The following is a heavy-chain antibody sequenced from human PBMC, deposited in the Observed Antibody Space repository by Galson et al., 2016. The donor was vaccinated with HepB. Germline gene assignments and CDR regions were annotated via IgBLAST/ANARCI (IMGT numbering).Heavy chain of an antibody. CDR1: GYSFVGFG. CDR3: ARRGIAVAGFDY. Sequence: SVKVSCKASGYSFVGFGLTWVRQAPGQRLEWMGWINAGNGNTKYSQKFQGRVTITRDTSASTAYMELSSLRSEDTAVYYCARRGIAVAGFDYWGQGTLVTVSS. V-gene: IGHV1-3*01. CDR2: INAGNGNT. D-gene: IGHD6-19*01. J-gene: IGHJ4*02.